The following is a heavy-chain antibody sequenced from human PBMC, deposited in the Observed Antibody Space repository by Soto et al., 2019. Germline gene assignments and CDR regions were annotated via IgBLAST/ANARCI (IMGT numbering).Heavy chain of an antibody. D-gene: IGHD3-10*01. Sequence: GGSPRLSCAASGFTLSTYDMHWVRQATGKGLEWVAGLSYAGDTYYPGSVKGRFNVSRESAKNSLYLQMNSLTAGDTAVYYCAKGPHPASGYYYMDVGGKGTRVTVP. V-gene: IGHV3-13*01. CDR1: GFTLSTYD. CDR2: LSYAGDT. J-gene: IGHJ6*03. CDR3: AKGPHPASGYYYMDV.